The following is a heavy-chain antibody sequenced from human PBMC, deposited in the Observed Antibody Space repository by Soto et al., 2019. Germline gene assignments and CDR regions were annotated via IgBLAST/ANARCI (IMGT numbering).Heavy chain of an antibody. CDR1: GGPFSSYT. V-gene: IGHV1-69*06. CDR2: IIPISGTT. J-gene: IGHJ3*02. Sequence: QAQLLQSGDEVKKPGSSLKVSCKASGGPFSSYTISWVRQAPGQGLEWMGGIIPISGTTNYAQKFQGRVTIMADKSTSTAYMELSSMKSEDTAVYYCARDETQGITLMVVAKSHACNIWGQGTLVTFSS. D-gene: IGHD3-22*01. CDR3: ARDETQGITLMVVAKSHACNI.